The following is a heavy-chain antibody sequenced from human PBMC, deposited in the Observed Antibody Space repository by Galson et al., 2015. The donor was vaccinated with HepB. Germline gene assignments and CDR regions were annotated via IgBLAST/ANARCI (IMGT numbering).Heavy chain of an antibody. CDR3: ARGLLQLWLLMDV. D-gene: IGHD5-18*01. V-gene: IGHV3-74*01. J-gene: IGHJ6*03. CDR1: GFTFSSYW. CDR2: INSDGSST. Sequence: LRLSCAASGFTFSSYWMHWVRQAPGKGLVWVSRINSDGSSTSYADSVKGRFTTSRDNAKNTLYLQMNSLRAEDTAVYYCARGLLQLWLLMDVWGKGTTVTVSS.